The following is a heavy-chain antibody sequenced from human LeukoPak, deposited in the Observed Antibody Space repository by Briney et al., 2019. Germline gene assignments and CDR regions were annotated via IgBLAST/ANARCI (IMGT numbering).Heavy chain of an antibody. Sequence: PGGSLRLSCAASGFTVSSNYMSWVRQAPGKGLEWVSVIYSGGSTYYADSVKGRFTISRDNSKNTLYLQMNGLRAEDTAVYYCARDVSIAAAGTGYWGQGTLVTVSS. V-gene: IGHV3-53*01. J-gene: IGHJ4*02. CDR2: IYSGGST. CDR3: ARDVSIAAAGTGY. D-gene: IGHD6-13*01. CDR1: GFTVSSNY.